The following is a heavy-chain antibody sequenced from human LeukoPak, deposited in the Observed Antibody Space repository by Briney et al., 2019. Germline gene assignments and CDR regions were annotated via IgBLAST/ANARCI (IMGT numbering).Heavy chain of an antibody. CDR2: IRYDGTNK. CDR3: ATGRDTAMVRLDY. D-gene: IGHD5-18*01. J-gene: IGHJ4*02. Sequence: PGGSLRLSCAASGFTFSSYGMHWVRQAPGKGLEWVAFIRYDGTNKYYADSVTGRFTISRDNSKNTMYLQMNSLRAEDTAVYFCATGRDTAMVRLDYWGQGTLVTVSS. CDR1: GFTFSSYG. V-gene: IGHV3-30*02.